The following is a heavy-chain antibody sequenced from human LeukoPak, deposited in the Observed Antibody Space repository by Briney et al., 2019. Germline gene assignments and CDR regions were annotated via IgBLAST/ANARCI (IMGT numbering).Heavy chain of an antibody. CDR1: GGSISSGNYY. V-gene: IGHV4-39*07. J-gene: IGHJ4*02. CDR2: ISHSGST. D-gene: IGHD3-3*01. Sequence: TSETLSLTCTVSGGSISSGNYYWGWIRQPPGKGLEWIGSISHSGSTYYNASLKSRVRISVDTSKNQFSLKLSSVTAADTAVYYCARDLGDYWSGFRSYFFDYRGQGTLVTVSS. CDR3: ARDLGDYWSGFRSYFFDY.